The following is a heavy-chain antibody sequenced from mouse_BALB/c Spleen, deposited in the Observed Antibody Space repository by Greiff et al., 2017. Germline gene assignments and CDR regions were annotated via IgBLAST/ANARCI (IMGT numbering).Heavy chain of an antibody. CDR3: AREGDYYRGGYFDY. CDR2: INPSTGYT. J-gene: IGHJ2*01. CDR1: GYTFTSYW. D-gene: IGHD2-12*01. V-gene: IGHV1-7*01. Sequence: QVQLKQSGAELAKPGASVKMSCKASGYTFTSYWMHWVKQRPGQGLEWIGYINPSTGYTEYNQKFKDKATLTADKSSSTAYMQLSSLTSEDSAVYYCAREGDYYRGGYFDYWGQGTTLTVSS.